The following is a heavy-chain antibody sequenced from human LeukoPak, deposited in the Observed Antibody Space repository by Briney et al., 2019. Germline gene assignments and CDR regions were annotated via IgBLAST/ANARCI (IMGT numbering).Heavy chain of an antibody. V-gene: IGHV4-39*01. D-gene: IGHD4-17*01. CDR3: ARRTTVTSYYYYYMDV. CDR2: IYYSGST. CDR1: GGSISSSSYY. J-gene: IGHJ6*03. Sequence: SETLSLTCTVSGGSISSSSYYWGWIRQPPGKRLEWIGSIYYSGSTYYNPSLKSRGTISVDTSKHQFSLKLSSVTAADTAVYYCARRTTVTSYYYYYMDVWGKGTTVTVSS.